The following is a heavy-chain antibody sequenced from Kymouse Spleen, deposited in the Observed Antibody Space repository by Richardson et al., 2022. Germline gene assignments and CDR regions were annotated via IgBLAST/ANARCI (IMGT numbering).Heavy chain of an antibody. CDR1: GGSFSGYY. CDR2: INHSGST. CDR3: ARRETGTSYFDY. D-gene: IGHD1-7*01. V-gene: IGHV4-34*01. J-gene: IGHJ4*02. Sequence: QVQLQQWGAGLLKPSETLSLTCAVYGGSFSGYYWSWIRQPPGKGLEWIGEINHSGSTNYNPSLKSRVTISVDTSKNQFSLKLSSVTAADTAVYYCARRETGTSYFDYWGQGTLVTVSS.